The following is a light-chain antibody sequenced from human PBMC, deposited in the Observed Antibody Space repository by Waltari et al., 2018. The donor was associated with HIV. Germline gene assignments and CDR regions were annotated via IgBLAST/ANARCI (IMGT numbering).Light chain of an antibody. CDR3: ASYTSSDTWV. CDR2: DVD. CDR1: SSDVGAYNS. J-gene: IGLJ3*02. V-gene: IGLV2-14*03. Sequence: PGQSITISCTGTSSDVGAYNSVSWYQQYPGKAPQLIIFDVDKGPSGVSTRFSGSKSDNTASLTISGLQAEDEADYYCASYTSSDTWVFGGGTTVTVL.